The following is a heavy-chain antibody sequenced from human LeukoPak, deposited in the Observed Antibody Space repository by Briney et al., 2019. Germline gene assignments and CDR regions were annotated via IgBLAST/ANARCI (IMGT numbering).Heavy chain of an antibody. D-gene: IGHD3-22*01. CDR2: ISGSGGST. Sequence: PGGSLRLSCAASGFTFSSYAMGWVRQAPGKGLEWVSAISGSGGSTYYADSVKGRSTISRDNSKNTLYLQMNSLRAEDTAVYYCAKVTYYYDSSGYYPYFDYWGQGTLVTVSS. CDR1: GFTFSSYA. V-gene: IGHV3-23*01. J-gene: IGHJ4*02. CDR3: AKVTYYYDSSGYYPYFDY.